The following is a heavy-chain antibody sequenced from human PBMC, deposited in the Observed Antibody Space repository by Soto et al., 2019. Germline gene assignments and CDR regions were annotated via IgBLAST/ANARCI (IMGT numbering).Heavy chain of an antibody. D-gene: IGHD2-2*01. CDR2: IIPIFDIA. CDR3: ATMSCTSTSCDDLVLFDL. J-gene: IGHJ5*02. CDR1: GGTFSNYT. Sequence: SVKVSCKASGGTFSNYTISWVRQAPGQGLEWMGRIIPIFDIANYAQKFQGRVTITADKSTTTAYMELSSLRSEDTAVFYCATMSCTSTSCDDLVLFDLWGQGTLVTVSS. V-gene: IGHV1-69*02.